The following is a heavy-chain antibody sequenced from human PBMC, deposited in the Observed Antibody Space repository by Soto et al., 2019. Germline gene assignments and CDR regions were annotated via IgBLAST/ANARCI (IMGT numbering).Heavy chain of an antibody. V-gene: IGHV1-69*13. D-gene: IGHD3-16*02. CDR1: GGVFRRYA. CDR2: IVPIFGTT. CDR3: ARPDEGSYHSNHHYYYYGMDV. J-gene: IGHJ6*02. Sequence: SVKVSCKVSGGVFRRYAISWVRQAPGQGLEWLGGIVPIFGTTNYAQKFQGRVTIVADESTSTAYMDLSSLRSDDTAVYYCARPDEGSYHSNHHYYYYGMDVWGQGTTVTVSS.